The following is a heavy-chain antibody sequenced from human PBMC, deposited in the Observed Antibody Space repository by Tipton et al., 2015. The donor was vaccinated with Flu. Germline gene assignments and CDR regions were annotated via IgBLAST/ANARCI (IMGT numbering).Heavy chain of an antibody. CDR1: SGSISGYY. CDR2: IYSSGST. J-gene: IGHJ6*02. V-gene: IGHV4-4*07. D-gene: IGHD6-6*01. Sequence: GLVKPSETLSLTCSVSSGSISGYYWSWIRQPAGKRLEWIGRIYSSGSTNYNPSLKSRVIMSIDTSKSQFSLKLSSVTAADTAVYFCARDGFESSSSDWVYYYGLDVWGQGTTVTVSS. CDR3: ARDGFESSSSDWVYYYGLDV.